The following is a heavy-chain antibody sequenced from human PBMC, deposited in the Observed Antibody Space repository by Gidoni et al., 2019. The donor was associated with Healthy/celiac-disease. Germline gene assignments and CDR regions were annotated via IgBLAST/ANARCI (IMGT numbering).Heavy chain of an antibody. CDR1: GGSISSSSYY. CDR3: EVEQLVQSAFDY. CDR2: IYYSGST. D-gene: IGHD6-13*01. J-gene: IGHJ4*02. V-gene: IGHV4-39*01. Sequence: QLQLQESGPGLVKPSEPLSLTCTVPGGSISSSSYYWGWIRKPPGKGLEWSGSIYYSGSTYYNPSLKSRVTISVDTSKNQFSLKLSSVTAADTAVYYCEVEQLVQSAFDYWGQGTLVTVSS.